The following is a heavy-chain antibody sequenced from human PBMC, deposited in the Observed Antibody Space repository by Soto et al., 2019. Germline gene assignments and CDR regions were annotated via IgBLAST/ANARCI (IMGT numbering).Heavy chain of an antibody. J-gene: IGHJ6*02. CDR1: GGSVSIKKKY. D-gene: IGHD6-19*01. V-gene: IGHV4-61*01. Sequence: ETLWGTWSVSGGSVSIKKKYWSWIRQPPGKGLEWIGYIYYSGSTNYNPSLKSRVTISVDSSKNQFSLKRSSVTAADTAVYYWARDRRDSSGPLYVYYYYGMDVWGQGPTVTVSS. CDR3: ARDRRDSSGPLYVYYYYGMDV. CDR2: IYYSGST.